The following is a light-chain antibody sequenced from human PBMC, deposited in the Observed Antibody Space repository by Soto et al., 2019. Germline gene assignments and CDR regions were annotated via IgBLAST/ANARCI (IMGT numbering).Light chain of an antibody. CDR1: SGDVGNYDL. V-gene: IGLV2-23*02. CDR3: CSYAGNGAWV. J-gene: IGLJ3*02. CDR2: EVS. Sequence: QSVLTQPASLSGSPGQSITISCSGSSGDVGNYDLVSWYQQIPGKAPQLMIFEVSRRPSRVSDRFSGSKSGNTASLTISGLQAEDEGDFYCCSYAGNGAWVFGGGTKLTVL.